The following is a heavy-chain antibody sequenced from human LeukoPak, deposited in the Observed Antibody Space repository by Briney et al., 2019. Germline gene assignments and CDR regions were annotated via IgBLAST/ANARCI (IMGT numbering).Heavy chain of an antibody. Sequence: GGSLRLSCAASGFTFSSYEMNWVRQAPGKGLEWVSYISSSGSTIYYADSVKGRFTISRDNAKNSLYLQMNSLRAEDTAVYYCARVVGSYGSVYDAFDIWGQGTMVTVSS. CDR2: ISSSGSTI. J-gene: IGHJ3*02. D-gene: IGHD1-26*01. V-gene: IGHV3-48*03. CDR1: GFTFSSYE. CDR3: ARVVGSYGSVYDAFDI.